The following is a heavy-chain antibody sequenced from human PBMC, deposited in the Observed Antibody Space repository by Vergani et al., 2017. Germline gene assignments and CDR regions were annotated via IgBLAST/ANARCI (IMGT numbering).Heavy chain of an antibody. D-gene: IGHD3-22*01. V-gene: IGHV3-21*01. CDR2: ISSSSSYI. J-gene: IGHJ4*02. CDR3: ARDPFSKVVTFDD. Sequence: EVQLVESGGGLVKPGGSLRLSCAASGFTFSSYSMNWVRQAPGKGLEWVSSISSSSSYIYYADSVKGRFTISRDNAKNSLYLQMTSLRAEDTAVYYCARDPFSKVVTFDDWGQGTLVTVSS. CDR1: GFTFSSYS.